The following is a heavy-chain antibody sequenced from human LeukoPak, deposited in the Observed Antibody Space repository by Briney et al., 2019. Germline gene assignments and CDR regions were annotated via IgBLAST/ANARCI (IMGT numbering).Heavy chain of an antibody. CDR3: ADQDYGDYMDYFHH. D-gene: IGHD4-17*01. Sequence: GGSLGLSCAASGFTFSSFAMGWVRQTPGKGLEWVSAISGSGDSTYYADSVKGRFTISRDTSKNTLYLQMTSLRAEDTAVYYCADQDYGDYMDYFHHWGQGTLVTVSS. CDR1: GFTFSSFA. V-gene: IGHV3-23*01. CDR2: ISGSGDST. J-gene: IGHJ1*01.